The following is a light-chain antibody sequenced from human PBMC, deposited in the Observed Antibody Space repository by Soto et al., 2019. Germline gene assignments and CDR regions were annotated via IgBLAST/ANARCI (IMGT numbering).Light chain of an antibody. CDR3: QQYNSYSWT. J-gene: IGKJ1*01. V-gene: IGKV1-5*03. CDR1: QSISNW. CDR2: KAS. Sequence: DIQMTQSPSTLSASVGDRVTITCRASQSISNWLAWYQQKPGKAPKVLIYKASILESGVPSRFSGSESGTAFTLTISSLQPDDFATYYCQQYNSYSWTFGQGTKVEIK.